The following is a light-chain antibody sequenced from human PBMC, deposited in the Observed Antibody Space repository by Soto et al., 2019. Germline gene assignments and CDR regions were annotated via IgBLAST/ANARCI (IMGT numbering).Light chain of an antibody. V-gene: IGKV3D-20*02. Sequence: EIVLTQSPGALSASPGERATISCRASQRPSNSHACCYLLKPGQAPRLLILDTSNRATGIPARFSGSGSRTDFTLTISSLEPEDFAVYYCQQRSYSWTFGQGTKVDI. CDR3: QQRSYSWT. J-gene: IGKJ1*01. CDR2: DTS. CDR1: QRPSNSH.